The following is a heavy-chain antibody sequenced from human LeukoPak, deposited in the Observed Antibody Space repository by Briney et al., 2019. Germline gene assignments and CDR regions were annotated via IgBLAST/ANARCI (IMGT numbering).Heavy chain of an antibody. J-gene: IGHJ4*02. V-gene: IGHV4-34*01. CDR2: IYYSGST. D-gene: IGHD2-21*02. Sequence: SETLSLTCAVYGGSFSGYYWSWIRQPPGKGLEWIGGIYYSGSTYYNPSLKSRVTISVDTSKNQFSLKLSSVTAADTAVYYCARDGNGAYCGGDCYTFDYWGQGTLVTVSS. CDR1: GGSFSGYY. CDR3: ARDGNGAYCGGDCYTFDY.